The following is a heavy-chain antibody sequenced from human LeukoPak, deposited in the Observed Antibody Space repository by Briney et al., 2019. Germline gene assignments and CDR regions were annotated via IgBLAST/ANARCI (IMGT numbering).Heavy chain of an antibody. V-gene: IGHV4-59*01. J-gene: IGHJ4*02. CDR1: GGSISSYY. CDR2: IYYSGST. D-gene: IGHD3-10*01. CDR3: ARGDYYGSGSYPDY. Sequence: SETLSLTCTVSGGSISSYYWSWIRQPPGKGLEWIGYIYYSGSTNYNPSLKSRVTISVDTSKNQFSLKLSSVTAADTAVYYCARGDYYGSGSYPDYWGQGTLVTVPS.